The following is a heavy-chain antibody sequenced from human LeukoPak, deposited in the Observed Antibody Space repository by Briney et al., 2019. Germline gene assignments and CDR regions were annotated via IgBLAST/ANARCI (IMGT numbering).Heavy chain of an antibody. D-gene: IGHD3-22*01. CDR2: ITHSGST. CDR3: ARGHGGYYSDSSGPVDY. CDR1: GGSFSGYY. Sequence: SETLSLTCAVYGGSFSGYYWSGMRQPPGKGLEWIGEITHSGSTNYNPSLMSRVTISVDTSKNQFSLKLSSVTAADTAVYYCARGHGGYYSDSSGPVDYWGQGTLVTVSS. V-gene: IGHV4-34*01. J-gene: IGHJ4*02.